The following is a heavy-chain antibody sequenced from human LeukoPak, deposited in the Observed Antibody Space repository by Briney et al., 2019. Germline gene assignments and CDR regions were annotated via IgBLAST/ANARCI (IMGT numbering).Heavy chain of an antibody. CDR1: GGSFSGYY. Sequence: SETLSLTCAVYGGSFSGYYWSWIRQPPGKGLEWIGEINHSGSTNYNPSLKSRVTISVDTSKNQFSLKLSSVTAADTAVYYCARGLDYYDSSGYYYDYWGQGTLVTVSS. V-gene: IGHV4-34*01. CDR2: INHSGST. J-gene: IGHJ4*02. CDR3: ARGLDYYDSSGYYYDY. D-gene: IGHD3-22*01.